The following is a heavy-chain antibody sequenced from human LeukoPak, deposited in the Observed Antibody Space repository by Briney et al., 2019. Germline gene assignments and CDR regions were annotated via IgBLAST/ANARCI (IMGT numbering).Heavy chain of an antibody. CDR1: GGSISSGDYY. V-gene: IGHV4-30-4*01. Sequence: SETLSLTCTVSGGSISSGDYYWSWIRQPPGKGLEWIGYIYYSGSTYYNPSLKSRVTISVDTSESQFSLKLSSVTAADTAVYYCASPVTAPGTFDFWGQGILVTVSS. D-gene: IGHD6-13*01. CDR2: IYYSGST. J-gene: IGHJ4*02. CDR3: ASPVTAPGTFDF.